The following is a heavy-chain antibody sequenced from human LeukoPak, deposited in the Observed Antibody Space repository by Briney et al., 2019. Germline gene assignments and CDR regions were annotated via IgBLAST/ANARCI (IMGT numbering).Heavy chain of an antibody. CDR3: ARENTSPGDYYYYYMDV. Sequence: GGSLRLSCAASGFTFSSYSMNWVRQAPGKGLEWVSSISSSSYIYYADSVKGRFTISRDNAKNSLYLQMNSLRAEDTAVYYCARENTSPGDYYYYYMDVWGKGTTVTISS. V-gene: IGHV3-21*01. CDR1: GFTFSSYS. D-gene: IGHD7-27*01. CDR2: ISSSSYI. J-gene: IGHJ6*03.